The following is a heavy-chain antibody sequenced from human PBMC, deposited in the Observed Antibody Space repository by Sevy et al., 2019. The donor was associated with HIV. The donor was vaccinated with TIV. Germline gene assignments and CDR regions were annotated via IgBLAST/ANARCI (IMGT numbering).Heavy chain of an antibody. Sequence: GGSLRLSCAASGFTFSSYWMSWVRQAPGKGLEWVANIKQDGSEKYYVDSVKGRFTISRDNAKNSLYLQMNSLRAEDRAVYYGARYGNRGYSAPDDAFDIWGQGTMVTVSS. CDR2: IKQDGSEK. CDR1: GFTFSSYW. CDR3: ARYGNRGYSAPDDAFDI. J-gene: IGHJ3*02. V-gene: IGHV3-7*01. D-gene: IGHD5-18*01.